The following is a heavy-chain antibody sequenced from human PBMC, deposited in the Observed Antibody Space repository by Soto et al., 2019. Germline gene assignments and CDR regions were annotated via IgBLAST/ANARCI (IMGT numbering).Heavy chain of an antibody. J-gene: IGHJ6*02. Sequence: LSCAASGFTFSSYAMHWVRQAPGKGLEWVAVISYDGSNKYYVDSVKGRFTISRDNSKNTLYVQMNSLRAEDTAVYYCARAGIWTAAASYGYYYYGMDVWGQGTTVTVSS. CDR2: ISYDGSNK. CDR1: GFTFSSYA. D-gene: IGHD6-13*01. V-gene: IGHV3-30-3*01. CDR3: ARAGIWTAAASYGYYYYGMDV.